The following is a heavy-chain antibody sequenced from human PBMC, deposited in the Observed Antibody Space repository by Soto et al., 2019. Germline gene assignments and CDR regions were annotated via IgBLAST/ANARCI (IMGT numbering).Heavy chain of an antibody. CDR2: IYRTGST. Sequence: SETLSLTCAVSGGSFTSNNWWTWVRQPPGQGLEWIGEIYRTGSTNYNPSLKSRVTISLDKSENQFSLKVTSLTAADTAVYYCASRDPGTSVDYWGQGILVTVSS. D-gene: IGHD1-7*01. CDR3: ASRDPGTSVDY. J-gene: IGHJ4*02. V-gene: IGHV4-4*02. CDR1: GGSFTSNNW.